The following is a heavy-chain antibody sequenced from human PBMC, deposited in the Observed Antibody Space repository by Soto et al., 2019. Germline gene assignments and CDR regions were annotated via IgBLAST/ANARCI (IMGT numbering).Heavy chain of an antibody. CDR2: IYYSGST. V-gene: IGHV4-59*01. CDR3: ARDRAGAAAATYYYYGMDV. J-gene: IGHJ6*02. CDR1: GGSISSYY. D-gene: IGHD6-13*01. Sequence: QVQLQESGPGLVKPSETLSLTCTVSGGSISSYYWSWIRQPPGKGLEWIGYIYYSGSTNYNPSLKRRVTISVDTSKNQFSLKLSSVTAADTAVYYCARDRAGAAAATYYYYGMDVWGQGTTVTVSS.